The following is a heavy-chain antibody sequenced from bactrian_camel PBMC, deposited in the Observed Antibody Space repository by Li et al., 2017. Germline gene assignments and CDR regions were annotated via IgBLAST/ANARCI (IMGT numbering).Heavy chain of an antibody. V-gene: IGHV3S1*01. J-gene: IGHJ7*01. CDR2: INTAGDRT. D-gene: IGHD6*01. CDR1: GFTFSSYW. Sequence: HVQLVESGGGSVQAGGSLGLSCAASGFTFSSYWMHWVRQAPGKGLEWVSAINTAGDRTYYADSVKGRFTISEDYAENTLYLQLNSLKTEDTAAYYCTKRRGTWYSDGMDVWGKGTQVTVS.